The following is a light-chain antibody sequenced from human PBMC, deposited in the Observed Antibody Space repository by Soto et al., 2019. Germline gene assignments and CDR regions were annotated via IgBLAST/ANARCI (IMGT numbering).Light chain of an antibody. CDR1: SSDVGGYNY. J-gene: IGLJ1*01. Sequence: QSALTQPASVSGPPGQSITISCTGTSSDVGGYNYVSWYQQHPGKAPKLMIYDVSNRPSGVSNRFSGSKSGNTASLTISGLQAEDEADYYCSSYTSSSTFYVFGTGTKVPS. V-gene: IGLV2-14*01. CDR3: SSYTSSSTFYV. CDR2: DVS.